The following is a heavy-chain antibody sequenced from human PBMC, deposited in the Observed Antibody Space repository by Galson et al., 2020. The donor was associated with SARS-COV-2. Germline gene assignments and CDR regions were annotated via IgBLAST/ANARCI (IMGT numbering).Heavy chain of an antibody. Sequence: GGSLRLSCAASGFTFSSYAMHWVRQAPGKGLEWVAVISYDGSNKYYADSVKGRFTISRDNSKNTLYLQMNSLRAEDTAVYYCARDFFTDFSYVWGSWRGPFDYWGQGTLVTVSS. V-gene: IGHV3-30*04. CDR2: ISYDGSNK. D-gene: IGHD3-16*01. J-gene: IGHJ4*02. CDR1: GFTFSSYA. CDR3: ARDFFTDFSYVWGSWRGPFDY.